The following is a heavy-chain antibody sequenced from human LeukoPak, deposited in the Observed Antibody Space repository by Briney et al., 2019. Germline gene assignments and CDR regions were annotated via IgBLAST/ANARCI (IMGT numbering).Heavy chain of an antibody. V-gene: IGHV4-4*07. CDR3: AGYSYGRFDY. CDR1: GGSITSYY. J-gene: IGHJ4*02. D-gene: IGHD5-18*01. CDR2: IYSSGST. Sequence: PSETLSLTCTVSGGSITSYYWSWIRQPAGKGLEWIGRIYSSGSTNYNPSLKSRVTMSVDTTKNLFSLKLTSVTAADTAVYYCAGYSYGRFDYWGRGTLVTVSS.